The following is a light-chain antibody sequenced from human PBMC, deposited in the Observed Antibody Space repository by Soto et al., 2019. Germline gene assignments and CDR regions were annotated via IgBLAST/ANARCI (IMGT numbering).Light chain of an antibody. V-gene: IGLV1-44*01. CDR3: ATWDDSLNGWV. J-gene: IGLJ3*02. CDR2: SND. CDR1: GSNVGSNT. Sequence: QSVLTQPPSASGTPGQRVTISCSGSGSNVGSNTVNWFQQFPGTAPKLLIYSNDQRPSGVPDRFSGSKSGTSASLAISGLHSEDEADYYCATWDDSLNGWVFGGGTKVTVL.